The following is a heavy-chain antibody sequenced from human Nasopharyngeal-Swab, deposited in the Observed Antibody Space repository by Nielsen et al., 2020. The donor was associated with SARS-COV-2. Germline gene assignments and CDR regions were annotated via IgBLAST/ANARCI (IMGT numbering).Heavy chain of an antibody. CDR1: GFTSSNYG. D-gene: IGHD4-23*01. Sequence: GGSLRLSCAASGFTSSNYGMHWVRQAPGKGLEWVAVIWYDGSNTYYADSVKGRFTISRDNSTNTVYLQMNSLRAEDTAVYYCAAAPFGDYGGYWGQGTLVTVSS. J-gene: IGHJ4*02. CDR2: IWYDGSNT. CDR3: AAAPFGDYGGY. V-gene: IGHV3-33*01.